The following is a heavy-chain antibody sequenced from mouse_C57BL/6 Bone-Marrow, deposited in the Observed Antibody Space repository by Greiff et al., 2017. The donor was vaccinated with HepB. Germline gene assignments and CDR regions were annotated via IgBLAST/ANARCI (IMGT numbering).Heavy chain of an antibody. J-gene: IGHJ4*01. D-gene: IGHD2-5*01. V-gene: IGHV1-18*01. Sequence: DVKLQESGPELVKPGASVKIPCKASGYTFTDYNMDWVKQSHGKSLEWIGDINPNNGGTIYNQKFKGKATLTVDKSSSTAYMELRSLTSEDTAVYYCARGGDSNYVMDYWGQGTSVTVSS. CDR3: ARGGDSNYVMDY. CDR2: INPNNGGT. CDR1: GYTFTDYN.